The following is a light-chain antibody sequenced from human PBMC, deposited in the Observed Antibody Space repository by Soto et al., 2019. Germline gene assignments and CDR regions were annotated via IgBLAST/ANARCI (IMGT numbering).Light chain of an antibody. J-gene: IGKJ2*01. V-gene: IGKV1-39*01. CDR3: QQSYSTPHT. Sequence: DIQMTLSTSSLSASVGDRVTITCRASQSISSYLNWYQQKRGKAPKLLIYSASSLQSGVPSRFSGSGSGTDFTLTISSLQVEDFATYYCQQSYSTPHTFGQGTKLEIK. CDR2: SAS. CDR1: QSISSY.